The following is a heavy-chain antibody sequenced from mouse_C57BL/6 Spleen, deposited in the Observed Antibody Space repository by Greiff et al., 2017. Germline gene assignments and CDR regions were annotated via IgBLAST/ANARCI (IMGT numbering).Heavy chain of an antibody. D-gene: IGHD1-1*01. Sequence: VQLQQSGPELVKPGASVKISCKASGYSFTDYNMNWVKQSNGKSLEWIGVINPNYGTPSYNQKFKGKATLTVDQSSSTAYMQLNSLTSEDSAVYYCARRHYGSTFGYFDVWGTGTTVTVSS. V-gene: IGHV1-39*01. CDR2: INPNYGTP. J-gene: IGHJ1*03. CDR1: GYSFTDYN. CDR3: ARRHYGSTFGYFDV.